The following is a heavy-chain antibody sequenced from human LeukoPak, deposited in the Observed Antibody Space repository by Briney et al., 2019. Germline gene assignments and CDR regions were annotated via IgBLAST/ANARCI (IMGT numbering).Heavy chain of an antibody. J-gene: IGHJ3*01. Sequence: SETLSLTCAVYGESFSGYYWSWVRQSPGKGLEWIGEINNSVSTNYNSSLKSRVTISVDTSKSQFSLRLSSVTAADTAVYYCAKVYSSSSRDAFDVWGQGTMVTVSS. CDR2: INNSVST. CDR3: AKVYSSSSRDAFDV. CDR1: GESFSGYY. D-gene: IGHD6-6*01. V-gene: IGHV4-34*01.